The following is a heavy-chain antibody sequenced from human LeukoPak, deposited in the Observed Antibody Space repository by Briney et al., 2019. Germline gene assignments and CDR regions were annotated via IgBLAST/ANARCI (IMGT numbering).Heavy chain of an antibody. CDR1: GGSISSYY. V-gene: IGHV4-59*08. D-gene: IGHD1-1*01. CDR3: ARRTHVWYFDL. J-gene: IGHJ2*01. CDR2: IYYSGST. Sequence: PSETLSLTCTVSGGSISSYYWSWIRQPPGKGLEWIGYIYYSGSTNYNPSLKSRVTISVDTSKNQFSLKLSSVTAADTAVYYCARRTHVWYFDLWGRGTLVTVSS.